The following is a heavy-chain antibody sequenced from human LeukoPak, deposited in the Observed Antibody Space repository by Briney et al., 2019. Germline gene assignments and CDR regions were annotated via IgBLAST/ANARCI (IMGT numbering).Heavy chain of an antibody. Sequence: GGSLRLSCAASGFTFSSYAMHWARQAPGRGLEWVAVISYDGSNKYYADSVKGRFTISRDNSKNTLYLQMNSLRAEDTAVYYCARGKWELPFGYWGQGTLVTVSS. CDR3: ARGKWELPFGY. J-gene: IGHJ4*02. D-gene: IGHD1-26*01. V-gene: IGHV3-30-3*01. CDR1: GFTFSSYA. CDR2: ISYDGSNK.